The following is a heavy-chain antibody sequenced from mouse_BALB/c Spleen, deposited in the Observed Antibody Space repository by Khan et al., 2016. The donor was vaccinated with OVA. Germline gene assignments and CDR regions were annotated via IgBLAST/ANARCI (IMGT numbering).Heavy chain of an antibody. CDR2: IYPGTDNT. CDR1: GYIFTSYW. J-gene: IGHJ2*01. Sequence: VQLQESGAELVRPGASVTLSCKTSGYIFTSYWIHWVKQRSGQGLEWMARIYPGTDNTYYNEKLKGKATLTADKSSSTSYMQLSSLNSEDSAVYFSAREEDLYYFAYWGQGTTLTVSS. CDR3: AREEDLYYFAY. V-gene: IGHV1S132*01.